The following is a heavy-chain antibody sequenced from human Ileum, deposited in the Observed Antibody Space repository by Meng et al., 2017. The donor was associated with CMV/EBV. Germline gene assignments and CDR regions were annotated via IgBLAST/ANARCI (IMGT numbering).Heavy chain of an antibody. V-gene: IGHV1-2*02. Sequence: QVQLLQSGAGVKTPGASVKVSCKASGYTFTDYYMHWVRQAPGQGLEWMGWINPNSGGTSYAQKFQGRVTMTGDTSISTGYMELSRLTSDDTAVYYCARVVGGSSGYVYWGQGTLVTVSS. D-gene: IGHD5-12*01. J-gene: IGHJ4*02. CDR2: INPNSGGT. CDR1: GYTFTDYY. CDR3: ARVVGGSSGYVY.